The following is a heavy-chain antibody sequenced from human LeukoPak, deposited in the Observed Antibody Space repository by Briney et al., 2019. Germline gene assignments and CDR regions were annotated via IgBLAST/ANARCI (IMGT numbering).Heavy chain of an antibody. Sequence: GGSLRLSCAASGFTFSSYGMNWVRQAPGKGLEWVSYISSSSSTIYYADSVKGRFTISRDNAKNSLYLQMNSLRAEDTAVYYCACEGLRSSLDYWGQGTLVTVSS. D-gene: IGHD5-12*01. CDR3: ACEGLRSSLDY. V-gene: IGHV3-48*01. J-gene: IGHJ4*02. CDR2: ISSSSSTI. CDR1: GFTFSSYG.